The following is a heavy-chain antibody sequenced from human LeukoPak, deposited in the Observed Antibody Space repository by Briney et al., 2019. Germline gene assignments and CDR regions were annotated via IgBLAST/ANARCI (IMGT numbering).Heavy chain of an antibody. CDR2: IYSGGYT. CDR1: GFTVSSNY. D-gene: IGHD1-1*01. V-gene: IGHV3-53*01. Sequence: GGSLRLSCAAPGFTVSSNYMSWVRQAPGKGLEWVSVIYSGGYTYYADSVKGRFTISRDNSKNTLYLLMNTLRGEDTAVYYCARAGNPATGDYWGQGTLVTVSS. CDR3: ARAGNPATGDY. J-gene: IGHJ4*02.